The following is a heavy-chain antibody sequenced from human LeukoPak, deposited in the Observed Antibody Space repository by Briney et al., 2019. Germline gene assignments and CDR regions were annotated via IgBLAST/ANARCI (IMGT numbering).Heavy chain of an antibody. CDR2: INPSAGST. V-gene: IGHV1-46*01. J-gene: IGHJ4*02. Sequence: ASVNVSCKASGYTFTSYYMHWVRQAPGQGLEWMGIINPSAGSTSYAQKFQGRVTMTTDTSTSTAYMELRSLRSDDTAVYYCARGGYGDLLDYWGQGTLVTVSS. CDR1: GYTFTSYY. CDR3: ARGGYGDLLDY. D-gene: IGHD4-17*01.